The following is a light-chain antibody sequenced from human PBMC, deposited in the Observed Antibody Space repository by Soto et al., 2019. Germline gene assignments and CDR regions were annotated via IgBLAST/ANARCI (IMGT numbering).Light chain of an antibody. Sequence: ENVLTQSPGTLCLSPGERVTLSCRASQDIRSHLAWYQQKPGQAPRLLIFDASSRATGIPDRFSGSGSGTDFTLSISRLEPEDFAVYYCQQYGTSPRTFGQGTKVDI. CDR1: QDIRSH. V-gene: IGKV3-20*01. CDR3: QQYGTSPRT. CDR2: DAS. J-gene: IGKJ1*01.